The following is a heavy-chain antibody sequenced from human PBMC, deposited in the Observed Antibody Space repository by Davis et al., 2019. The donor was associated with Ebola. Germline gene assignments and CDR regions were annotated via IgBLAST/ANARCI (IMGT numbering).Heavy chain of an antibody. CDR2: INAGNGNT. CDR1: GYTFTSYA. J-gene: IGHJ4*02. Sequence: ASVKVSCKASGYTFTSYAIHWVRQAPGQRLEWMGWINAGNGNTKYSQKFQGRVTMTRNTSISTAYMELNSLRAEDTAVYYCAKDKGKYKYYFDYWGQGTLVTVSS. V-gene: IGHV1-3*01. CDR3: AKDKGKYKYYFDY. D-gene: IGHD1-1*01.